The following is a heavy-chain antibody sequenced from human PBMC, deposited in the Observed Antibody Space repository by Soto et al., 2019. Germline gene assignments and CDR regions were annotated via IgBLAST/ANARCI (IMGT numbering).Heavy chain of an antibody. CDR1: GGSISNDR. Sequence: SETLSLTCTVSGGSISNDRWSWVRQLAGKGLEWIGRIFASGRTSYNPPLQSRITMSVDTSKNQFSLTTTSLAAAETAVYYCTRGTFETTAPFYWGQGIPVTVSS. D-gene: IGHD4-17*01. V-gene: IGHV4-4*07. J-gene: IGHJ4*02. CDR2: IFASGRT. CDR3: TRGTFETTAPFY.